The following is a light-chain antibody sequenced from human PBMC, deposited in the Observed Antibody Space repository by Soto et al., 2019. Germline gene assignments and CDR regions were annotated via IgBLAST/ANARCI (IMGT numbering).Light chain of an antibody. CDR3: QQRRYWPRT. V-gene: IGKV3-11*01. CDR2: AAS. Sequence: EIVLTQSPATLSLSPGERATLSCRASQSISSYLAWYQQKPGQAPRLLFYAASIRAAGIPARFSGSGSGTDFTLTISSLEPEDLAVYYCQQRRYWPRTFGRGTKLEIK. J-gene: IGKJ2*01. CDR1: QSISSY.